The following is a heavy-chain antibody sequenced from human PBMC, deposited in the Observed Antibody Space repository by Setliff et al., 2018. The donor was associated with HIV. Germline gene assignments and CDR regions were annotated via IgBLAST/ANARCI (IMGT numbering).Heavy chain of an antibody. CDR3: AKDELFYYGSGNFYYWYFDF. CDR1: GFTFSSYA. D-gene: IGHD3-10*01. CDR2: ITAGGTT. J-gene: IGHJ2*01. V-gene: IGHV3-23*01. Sequence: PGGSLRLSCAASGFTFSSYAMSWVRQAPGKGLEWVSIITAGGTTYLADSVKGRFTISRDNSKSTLYLQMNSLRAADTAVYYCAKDELFYYGSGNFYYWYFDFWGRGSLVTVSS.